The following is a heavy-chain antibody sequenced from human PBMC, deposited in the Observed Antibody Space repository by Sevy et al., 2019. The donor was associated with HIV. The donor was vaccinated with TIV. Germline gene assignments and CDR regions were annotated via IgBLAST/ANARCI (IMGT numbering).Heavy chain of an antibody. CDR2: ISYDGSNK. Sequence: GGSLRLSCAVSGFTFSSYAMHWVRQAPGKGLEWVAVISYDGSNKYYADSVKGRFTISRDNSKNTLYLQMNSLRAEDTAVYYCWYYYDSSGYQAYFDYWGQGTLVTVSS. V-gene: IGHV3-30-3*01. CDR3: WYYYDSSGYQAYFDY. CDR1: GFTFSSYA. D-gene: IGHD3-22*01. J-gene: IGHJ4*02.